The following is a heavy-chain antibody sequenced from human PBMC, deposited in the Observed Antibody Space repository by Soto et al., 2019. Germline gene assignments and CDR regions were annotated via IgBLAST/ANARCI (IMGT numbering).Heavy chain of an antibody. V-gene: IGHV1-69*13. CDR2: IIPIFGTA. Sequence: ASVKVSCKASGGTFSTYAISWVRQAPGQGLEWMGGIIPIFGTANYAQKFQGRVTITADASTGTAYMELSSLRSEDTAVYFCARDAPLGAIAAFDIWGQGTMVTVSS. J-gene: IGHJ3*02. CDR1: GGTFSTYA. D-gene: IGHD1-26*01. CDR3: ARDAPLGAIAAFDI.